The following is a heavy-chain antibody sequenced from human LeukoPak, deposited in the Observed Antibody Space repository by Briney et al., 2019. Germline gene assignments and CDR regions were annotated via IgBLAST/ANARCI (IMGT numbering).Heavy chain of an antibody. J-gene: IGHJ4*02. Sequence: TSETLSLTXAVSGYSISSGYYWGWIRQPPGKGLEWIGSIYHSGSTYYNPSLKSRVTISVDTSKNQFSLKLSSVTAADTAVYYCARALPAFDYWGQGTLVTVSS. CDR3: ARALPAFDY. D-gene: IGHD2-2*01. CDR1: GYSISSGYY. V-gene: IGHV4-38-2*01. CDR2: IYHSGST.